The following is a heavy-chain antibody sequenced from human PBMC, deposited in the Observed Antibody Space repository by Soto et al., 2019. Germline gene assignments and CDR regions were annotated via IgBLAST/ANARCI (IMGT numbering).Heavy chain of an antibody. Sequence: GGSLRLSCAASGFTVSSNYMSWVRQAPGKGLEWVSVIYSGGSTYYADSVKGRFTISRDNSKNTLYLQMNSLRAEDTAVYYCARDLAAGSFDYWGQGTLVTISS. V-gene: IGHV3-66*01. CDR3: ARDLAAGSFDY. CDR1: GFTVSSNY. J-gene: IGHJ4*02. CDR2: IYSGGST. D-gene: IGHD6-19*01.